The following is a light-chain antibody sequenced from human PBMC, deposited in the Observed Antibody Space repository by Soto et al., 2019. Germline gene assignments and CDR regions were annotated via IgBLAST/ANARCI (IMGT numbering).Light chain of an antibody. Sequence: QSVLTQPPSVSGAPGQRVTISCTGSSSNIGAGYDVHWYQQLPGTAPKLLIYGNINRPSGVPDRFSGSKSGTSASLAITGLQPEDEADYYCQSYDSSLSGVVFGGGTKRTV. J-gene: IGLJ2*01. V-gene: IGLV1-40*01. CDR2: GNI. CDR3: QSYDSSLSGVV. CDR1: SSNIGAGYD.